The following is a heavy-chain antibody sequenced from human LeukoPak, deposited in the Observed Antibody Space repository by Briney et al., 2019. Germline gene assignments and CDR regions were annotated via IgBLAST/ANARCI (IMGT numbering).Heavy chain of an antibody. Sequence: SETLSLTCTVSGGSISSSSYYWGWIRQPPGKGLEWIGSIYYSGSTYYNPSLKSRVTISVDTSKNQFSLKLSSVTAADTAVYYCASLYSSGWSPLRYYYMDVWGKGTTVTVSS. CDR2: IYYSGST. CDR3: ASLYSSGWSPLRYYYMDV. D-gene: IGHD6-19*01. J-gene: IGHJ6*03. V-gene: IGHV4-39*01. CDR1: GGSISSSSYY.